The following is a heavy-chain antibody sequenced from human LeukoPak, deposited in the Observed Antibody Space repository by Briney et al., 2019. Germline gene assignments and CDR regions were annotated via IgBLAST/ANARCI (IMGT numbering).Heavy chain of an antibody. CDR1: GYTFTSYG. J-gene: IGHJ4*02. CDR3: ARVLAAAGTELDY. CDR2: ISAYNGNT. Sequence: RRASVKVSCTASGYTFTSYGISWVRQAPGQGLEWMGWISAYNGNTNYAQKLQGRVTMTTDTSTSTAYMELRSLRSDDTAVYYCARVLAAAGTELDYWGQGTLVTVSS. V-gene: IGHV1-18*01. D-gene: IGHD6-13*01.